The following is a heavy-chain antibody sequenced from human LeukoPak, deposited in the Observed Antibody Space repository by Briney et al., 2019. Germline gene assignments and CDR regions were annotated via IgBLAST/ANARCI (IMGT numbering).Heavy chain of an antibody. D-gene: IGHD3-3*01. CDR1: GGSISSGDYY. V-gene: IGHV4-30-4*01. CDR3: ARSGWYDFWSGYQY. CDR2: IYYSGST. Sequence: PSETLSLTCTVSGGSISSGDYYWSWIRQPPGKGLEWIGYIYYSGSTYYNPSLKSRVTISVDTSKNQFSLKLSSVTAADTAVYYCARSGWYDFWSGYQYWGQGTLVTVSS. J-gene: IGHJ4*02.